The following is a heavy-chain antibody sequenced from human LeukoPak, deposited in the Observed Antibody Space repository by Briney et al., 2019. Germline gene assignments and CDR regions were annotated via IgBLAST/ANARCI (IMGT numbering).Heavy chain of an antibody. CDR2: MNPNSGNT. Sequence: ASVKVSCKASGYTFTSYDINWVRQATGQGLEWMGWMNPNSGNTGYAQKFQGRVTMTRNTSISAAYMELSSLRSEDTAVYYCARGPSSNRGFDYWGQGTLVTVSS. V-gene: IGHV1-8*01. CDR3: ARGPSSNRGFDY. D-gene: IGHD6-13*01. CDR1: GYTFTSYD. J-gene: IGHJ4*02.